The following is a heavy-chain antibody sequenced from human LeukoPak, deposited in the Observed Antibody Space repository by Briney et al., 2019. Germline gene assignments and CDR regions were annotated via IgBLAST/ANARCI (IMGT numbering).Heavy chain of an antibody. Sequence: GRSLRLSCAASGFTFSSYGMHWVRQAPGKGLEWVAVISYDGSNKYYADSVKGRFTISRDNSKNTLYLQMNSLRAEDTAVYYCAKDTHGGYVFDYWGQGTLVTVSS. D-gene: IGHD5-12*01. J-gene: IGHJ4*02. V-gene: IGHV3-30*18. CDR1: GFTFSSYG. CDR2: ISYDGSNK. CDR3: AKDTHGGYVFDY.